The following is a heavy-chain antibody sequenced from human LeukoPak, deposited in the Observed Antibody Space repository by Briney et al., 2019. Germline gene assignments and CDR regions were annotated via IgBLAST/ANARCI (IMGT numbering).Heavy chain of an antibody. Sequence: GGSLRLSCSASGFTFSSYAMHWVRQAPGKGLEYVSAISSNGGSTYYADSVKGRFTISRDNSKNTLYLQMSSLRAEDTAVYYCARAVVAGTIDYWGQGTLVTVSS. CDR2: ISSNGGST. D-gene: IGHD6-19*01. CDR3: ARAVVAGTIDY. V-gene: IGHV3-64D*06. CDR1: GFTFSSYA. J-gene: IGHJ4*02.